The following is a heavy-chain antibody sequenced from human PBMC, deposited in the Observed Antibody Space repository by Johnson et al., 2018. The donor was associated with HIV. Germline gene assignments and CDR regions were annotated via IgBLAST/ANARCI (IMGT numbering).Heavy chain of an antibody. CDR3: TSYFSYSSSWYSGVNAFDI. CDR2: ISGTGGTT. Sequence: VQLVESGGDLVQPGGSLGLSCAASGFTFRSYAMSWVRQAPGRGLEWVSSISGTGGTTYYADSVKGRFTISRDNAKNSMYLQMKSLRAEDTAVYYCTSYFSYSSSWYSGVNAFDIWGQGTMVTVSS. CDR1: GFTFRSYA. D-gene: IGHD6-13*01. J-gene: IGHJ3*02. V-gene: IGHV3-23*04.